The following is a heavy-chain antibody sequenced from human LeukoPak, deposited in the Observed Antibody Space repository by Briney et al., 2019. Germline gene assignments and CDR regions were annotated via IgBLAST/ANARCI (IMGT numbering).Heavy chain of an antibody. CDR2: ISGSGRNT. D-gene: IGHD1/OR15-1a*01. CDR3: ARDGGEELEHNYYYYGMDV. J-gene: IGHJ6*02. Sequence: PGGSLRLSCAASRFTFSSYVMSWVRQAPGKGLECVSAISGSGRNTYYADSVKGRFTISRDNSKNTLYLQMNSLRAEDTAVYYCARDGGEELEHNYYYYGMDVWGQGTTVTVSS. V-gene: IGHV3-23*01. CDR1: RFTFSSYV.